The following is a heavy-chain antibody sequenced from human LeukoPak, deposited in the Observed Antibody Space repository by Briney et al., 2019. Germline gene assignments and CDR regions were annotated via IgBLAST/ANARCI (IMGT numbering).Heavy chain of an antibody. CDR2: IYYSGST. V-gene: IGHV4-61*01. J-gene: IGHJ4*02. D-gene: IGHD3-22*01. CDR3: ARQGYYDSSGYYPYFDY. CDR1: GGSVSSGSYY. Sequence: PSETLSLTCTVSGGSVSSGSYYWSWIRQPPGKGLEWIGYIYYSGSTNYNPSLKSRVTISVDTSKNQFSLKLSSVTAADTAVYYCARQGYYDSSGYYPYFDYWGQGTLVTVSS.